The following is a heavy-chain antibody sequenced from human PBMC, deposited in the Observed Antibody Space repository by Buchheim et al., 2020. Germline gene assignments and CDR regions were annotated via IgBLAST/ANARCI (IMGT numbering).Heavy chain of an antibody. Sequence: QVQLQESGPGLVKPSETLSLTCSVSGGSIGPYFWSWIRQAPGKGLEWIGYVFYTGSTRYNPSLQSRVTISLDMSKNQFSLNLTSVTAADTAVYFCARNLDSDNSGDYYDFGYWGQGSL. CDR1: GGSIGPYF. CDR2: VFYTGST. CDR3: ARNLDSDNSGDYYDFGY. V-gene: IGHV4-59*12. J-gene: IGHJ4*02. D-gene: IGHD3-22*01.